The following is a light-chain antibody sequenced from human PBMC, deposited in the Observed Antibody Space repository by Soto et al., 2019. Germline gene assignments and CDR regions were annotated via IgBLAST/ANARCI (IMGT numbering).Light chain of an antibody. CDR2: RTS. V-gene: IGKV1-5*03. Sequence: DIQMTQSPSTLSASVGDRVTITCRASQTIGTWLAWYQQKPGKAPKLLISRTSTVESGVPSRFSGSGSGTEFPLTISSLQPDDFATYHCQQYNSFPGTFGQGTKVE. CDR1: QTIGTW. J-gene: IGKJ1*01. CDR3: QQYNSFPGT.